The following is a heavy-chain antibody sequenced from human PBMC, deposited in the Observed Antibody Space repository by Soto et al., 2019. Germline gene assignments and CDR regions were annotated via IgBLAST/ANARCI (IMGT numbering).Heavy chain of an antibody. CDR1: GFTFSSYG. CDR2: IWYDGSNK. V-gene: IGHV3-33*01. J-gene: IGHJ4*02. D-gene: IGHD2-2*01. CDR3: AREGRVVVPAATPPDY. Sequence: QVQLVESGGGVVQPGRSLRLSCAASGFTFSSYGMHWVRQAPGKGLEWVAVIWYDGSNKYYADSVKGRFTNSRDNSKNTLYLQMNSLRAEDTAVYYCAREGRVVVPAATPPDYWGQGTLVTVSS.